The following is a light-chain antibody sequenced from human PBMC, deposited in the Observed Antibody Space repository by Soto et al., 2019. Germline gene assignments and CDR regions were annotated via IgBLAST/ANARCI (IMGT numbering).Light chain of an antibody. V-gene: IGLV2-8*01. CDR3: SSYAAGNNNYVV. J-gene: IGLJ2*01. Sequence: QSALTQPPSASGSPGQSVTISCTGTSSDVGGYNYVSWYQQYPGKAPKLMIYEVTKRPSGVPDRFSGSKSGNTASLTVSGSQAEDEDEYYCSSYAAGNNNYVVFGGGTKLTVL. CDR2: EVT. CDR1: SSDVGGYNY.